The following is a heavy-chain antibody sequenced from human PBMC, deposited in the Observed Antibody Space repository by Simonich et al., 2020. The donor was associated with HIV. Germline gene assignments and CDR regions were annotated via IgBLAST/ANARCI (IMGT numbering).Heavy chain of an antibody. J-gene: IGHJ5*02. Sequence: HLQLQESGPGLVKPSETLSLTCTVSGGSITSSSYYWGCIRQPPGKGLEWIGTIFYSGITYYNSSLKGRVTISVDTFKNQFSLKLRSVTAADTAVYYCVRREGFWFDPWGQGTLVTVSS. V-gene: IGHV4-39*01. CDR3: VRREGFWFDP. CDR2: IFYSGIT. CDR1: GGSITSSSYY.